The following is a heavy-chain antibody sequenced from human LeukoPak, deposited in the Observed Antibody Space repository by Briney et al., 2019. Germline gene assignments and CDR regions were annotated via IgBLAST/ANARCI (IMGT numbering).Heavy chain of an antibody. J-gene: IGHJ4*02. CDR1: GFTFSSYG. D-gene: IGHD6-19*01. CDR3: AKESARYSSGWSHFDY. Sequence: PGGSLRLSCATSGFTFSSYGMHWVRQAPGKGLEWVAVISYDGSNKYYADSVKGRFTISRDNSKNTLYLQMNSLRAEDTAVYYCAKESARYSSGWSHFDYWGQGTLVTVSS. V-gene: IGHV3-30*18. CDR2: ISYDGSNK.